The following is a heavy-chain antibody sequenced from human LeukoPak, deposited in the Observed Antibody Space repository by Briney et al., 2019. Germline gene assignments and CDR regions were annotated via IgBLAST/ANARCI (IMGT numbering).Heavy chain of an antibody. D-gene: IGHD4-17*01. Sequence: GESLKISFKGSGXSFTSYCIGWVRQMPGKGLEWVGIIYPGDSDTRYSPSFQGQVTISADKSISTAYLQWSSLKASDTAMYYCARRHGDYRNLDYWGQGTLVTVSS. V-gene: IGHV5-51*01. CDR1: GXSFTSYC. CDR3: ARRHGDYRNLDY. J-gene: IGHJ4*02. CDR2: IYPGDSDT.